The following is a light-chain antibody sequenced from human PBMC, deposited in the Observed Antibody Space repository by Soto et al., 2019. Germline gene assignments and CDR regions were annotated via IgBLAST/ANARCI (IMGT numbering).Light chain of an antibody. CDR1: SSNIGSNY. Sequence: QSVLTQPPSASGTPGQRVTISCSGSSSNIGSNYVYWYQQLPGTAPKLLIYRNNQRPSGVPDRFSGSKSVTSASLANSGLRSEDEAHYYCAAWDDSLSGYVFGTGTKLTVL. CDR2: RNN. V-gene: IGLV1-47*01. J-gene: IGLJ1*01. CDR3: AAWDDSLSGYV.